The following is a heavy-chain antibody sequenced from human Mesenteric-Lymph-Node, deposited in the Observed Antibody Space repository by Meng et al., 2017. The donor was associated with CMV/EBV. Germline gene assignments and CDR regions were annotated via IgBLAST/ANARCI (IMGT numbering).Heavy chain of an antibody. D-gene: IGHD3-10*01. CDR1: GITFDKYG. CDR3: VGHQGGPREGVRMV. CDR2: MWQVGSNI. V-gene: IGHV3-33*03. Sequence: GESLKISCTASGITFDKYGMHWLRQAPGKGLEWVAFMWQVGSNIYNEDIVKGRFTVSRDNSRNTVFLQMSGLRVEDTAVYYCVGHQGGPREGVRMVWGQGTLVTVSS. J-gene: IGHJ4*02.